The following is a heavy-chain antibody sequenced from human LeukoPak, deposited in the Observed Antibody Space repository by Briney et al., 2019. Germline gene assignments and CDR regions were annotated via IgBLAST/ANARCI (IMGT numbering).Heavy chain of an antibody. V-gene: IGHV4-34*01. CDR2: INHSGST. CDR1: GGSFSGYY. D-gene: IGHD2-15*01. CDR3: ARDWHCSGSSCYSEPHYYGMDV. J-gene: IGHJ6*02. Sequence: SETLSLTCAVYGGSFSGYYWSWIRQPPGKGLEWIGEINHSGSTNYNPSLKGRVTISVDTSKNQFSLKLSSVTAADTAVYYCARDWHCSGSSCYSEPHYYGMDVWGQGTTVTVSS.